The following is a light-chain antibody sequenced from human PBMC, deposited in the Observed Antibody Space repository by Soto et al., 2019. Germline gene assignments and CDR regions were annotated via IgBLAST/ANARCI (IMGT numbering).Light chain of an antibody. Sequence: DIQMTQSPSSLSASVGDRVTITCQASQSISTYLHWYQQKPGTAPKLLIYATSNLQSGVPSRFSGSGSGTDFTLTINSLQPEDFATYYCLQEYRYPLTFGGGTKVDIK. J-gene: IGKJ4*01. V-gene: IGKV1-39*01. CDR1: QSISTY. CDR2: ATS. CDR3: LQEYRYPLT.